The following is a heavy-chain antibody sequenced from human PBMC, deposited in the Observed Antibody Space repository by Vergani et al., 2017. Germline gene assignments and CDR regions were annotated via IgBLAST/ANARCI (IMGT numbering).Heavy chain of an antibody. D-gene: IGHD3-9*01. J-gene: IGHJ6*02. V-gene: IGHV4-59*13. CDR1: GGSFNTYY. Sequence: QVQLEESGPGLVKPSETLSLTCTVSGGSFNTYYWSWIRQSPGKGLEWIWYIYSTGSTNYNPSLNSRVTMSVDTSKNQFSLKLRSVTAADTAVDFCARVMYRDEASTGYRLEGMDIWGQGTTVTISS. CDR3: ARVMYRDEASTGYRLEGMDI. CDR2: IYSTGST.